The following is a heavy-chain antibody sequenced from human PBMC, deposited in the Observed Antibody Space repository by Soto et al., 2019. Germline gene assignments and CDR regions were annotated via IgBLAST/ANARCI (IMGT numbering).Heavy chain of an antibody. V-gene: IGHV3-33*01. D-gene: IGHD2-15*01. J-gene: IGHJ6*03. CDR1: GFTFSSYG. Sequence: GGSLRLSCAASGFTFSSYGMHWVRQAPGKGLEWVAVIWYDGSNKYYADSVKGRFTISRDNSKNTLYLQMNSLRAEDTAVYYCARDGNIVVVVAAHPADYYYYMDVWGKGTTVTVSS. CDR2: IWYDGSNK. CDR3: ARDGNIVVVVAAHPADYYYYMDV.